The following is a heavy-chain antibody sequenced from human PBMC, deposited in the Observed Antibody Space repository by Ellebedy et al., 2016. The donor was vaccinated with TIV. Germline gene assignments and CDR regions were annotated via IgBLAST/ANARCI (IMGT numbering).Heavy chain of an antibody. CDR2: IKEDGSEK. CDR1: GFTFTSYW. D-gene: IGHD6-13*01. J-gene: IGHJ3*01. V-gene: IGHV3-7*01. CDR3: ARDSSALYNDRGAFDF. Sequence: GESLKISXAASGFTFTSYWMNWVRQAPGKGLEWVANIKEDGSEKYYVVSVEGRFTISRDNARRSVNLQMDSLRAEDTAVYYCARDSSALYNDRGAFDFWGQGTMVTVSS.